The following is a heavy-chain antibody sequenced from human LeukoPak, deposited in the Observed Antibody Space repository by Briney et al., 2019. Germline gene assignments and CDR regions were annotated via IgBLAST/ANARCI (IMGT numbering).Heavy chain of an antibody. Sequence: SQTLSLTCAISGDSVSSYSATWDWIRQSPSRGLEWLGRTYYRSKWYTDYAVSVKSRVTVNPDTSKNQFSLQLNSVTPEDTAVYYCAREGSDGYLFDYWGQGSLVIVSS. CDR3: AREGSDGYLFDY. D-gene: IGHD3-16*01. V-gene: IGHV6-1*01. CDR1: GDSVSSYSAT. J-gene: IGHJ4*02. CDR2: TYYRSKWYT.